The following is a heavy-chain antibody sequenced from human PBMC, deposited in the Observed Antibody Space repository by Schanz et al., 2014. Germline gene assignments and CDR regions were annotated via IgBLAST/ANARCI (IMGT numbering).Heavy chain of an antibody. CDR2: IIPVLNIA. CDR1: GYTFTDYG. Sequence: QVQVVQSGAEVKKPGASVKVSCKASGYTFTDYGVIWVRQAPGQGLEWMGKIIPVLNIATYAQRFQGRVTMTTDTSTSTSYMELTSLRFDDTAVYYCARGRGFYDYWGQGTLVTVSS. CDR3: ARGRGFYDY. V-gene: IGHV1-18*01. D-gene: IGHD3-10*01. J-gene: IGHJ4*02.